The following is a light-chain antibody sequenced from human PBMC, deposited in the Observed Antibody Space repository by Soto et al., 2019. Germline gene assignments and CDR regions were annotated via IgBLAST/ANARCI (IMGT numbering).Light chain of an antibody. CDR2: AAS. CDR3: QKYNSSPWT. V-gene: IGKV1-27*01. CDR1: QDISSS. J-gene: IGKJ1*01. Sequence: EIQMSQSPSSLSPSVGDRLTITCQASQDISSSLNWYQQKPGKAPKLLIYAASTLQSGVPSRFSGSGSGTDFTLTISSLQPEDVAIYYCQKYNSSPWTFGQGTKVDIK.